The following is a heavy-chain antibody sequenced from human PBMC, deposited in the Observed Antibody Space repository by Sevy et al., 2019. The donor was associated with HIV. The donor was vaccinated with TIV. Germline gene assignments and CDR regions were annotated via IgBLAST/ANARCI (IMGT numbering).Heavy chain of an antibody. D-gene: IGHD3-10*01. CDR2: ISYDGSNK. CDR1: GFTFSSYA. J-gene: IGHJ4*02. V-gene: IGHV3-30-3*01. CDR3: ARDRREYGSGSRLDY. Sequence: GGSLRLSCAASGFTFSSYAMHWVRQAPGKGLEWVAVISYDGSNKYYADSVKGRFTISRDNSQNTLYLQMNSLRAEDTAVYYCARDRREYGSGSRLDYWGQGTLVTVSS.